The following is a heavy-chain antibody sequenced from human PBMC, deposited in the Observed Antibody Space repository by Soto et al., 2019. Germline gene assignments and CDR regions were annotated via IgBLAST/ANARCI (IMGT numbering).Heavy chain of an antibody. Sequence: QVQLVQSGAEVKKPGSSVKVSCKASGGTFSNYTISWVRQAPGQGLEWMGRIIPTLNIANYAQKFQGRVTITADKSTSTTYMELGSLRSEDTAVYYCARVSAMGTATKSYYYYMDVWGKGTTVTV. D-gene: IGHD4-17*01. CDR3: ARVSAMGTATKSYYYYMDV. CDR1: GGTFSNYT. J-gene: IGHJ6*03. CDR2: IIPTLNIA. V-gene: IGHV1-69*02.